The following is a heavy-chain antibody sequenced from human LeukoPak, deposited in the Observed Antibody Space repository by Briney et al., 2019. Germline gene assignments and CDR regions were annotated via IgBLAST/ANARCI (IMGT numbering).Heavy chain of an antibody. CDR3: ARHHITIANWFDP. J-gene: IGHJ5*02. CDR2: IYYDGST. V-gene: IGHV4-59*08. Sequence: SETLSLTCSVSGDSIRSHYWSWIRQAPGKGLEWIGYIYYDGSTNYNPSLQSRVTISVDTSKNQFSLKLSSVTAADTAVYYCARHHITIANWFDPWGQGTLVTVSS. CDR1: GDSIRSHY. D-gene: IGHD3-3*01.